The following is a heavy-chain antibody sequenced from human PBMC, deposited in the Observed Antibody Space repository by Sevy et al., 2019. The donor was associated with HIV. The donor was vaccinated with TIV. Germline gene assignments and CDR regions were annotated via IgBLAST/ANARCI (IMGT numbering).Heavy chain of an antibody. CDR3: AREGQQLVSRYFDL. J-gene: IGHJ2*01. D-gene: IGHD6-13*01. CDR2: ISYDGSNK. CDR1: GFTFSSYA. Sequence: GGSLRLSCAASGFTFSSYAMHWVRQAPGKGLEWVAVISYDGSNKYYADSVKGRFTISRDNSKNTLYLQMNSLRAEDTAVYYCAREGQQLVSRYFDLWGRCTLVTVSS. V-gene: IGHV3-30-3*01.